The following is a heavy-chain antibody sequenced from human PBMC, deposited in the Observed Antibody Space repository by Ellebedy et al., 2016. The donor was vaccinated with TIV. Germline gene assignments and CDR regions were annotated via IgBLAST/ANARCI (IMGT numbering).Heavy chain of an antibody. V-gene: IGHV4-4*07. CDR2: IYSTGSTGGT. CDR1: GGSISSYY. D-gene: IGHD6-13*01. J-gene: IGHJ4*02. Sequence: MPSETLSLTCTVSGGSISSYYWSWIRQPAGKGLEWIGRIYSTGSTGGTNYSPSLKSRITMSVDTSKNQFSLKLNSVTAADTAVYYCAHTSSWYGFPFDYWGQGALVTVSS. CDR3: AHTSSWYGFPFDY.